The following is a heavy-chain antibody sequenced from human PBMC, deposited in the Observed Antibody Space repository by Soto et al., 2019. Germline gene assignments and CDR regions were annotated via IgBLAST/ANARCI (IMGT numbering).Heavy chain of an antibody. V-gene: IGHV3-9*01. CDR1: GFALRDSA. CDR2: MYASGDV. J-gene: IGHJ6*02. CDR3: DKNNLWGGADV. Sequence: EVQLVESGGVLVQPGRSLRLSCATSGFALRDSAMHWVRQVPGGGLEWVSGMYASGDVGYADSVKSRFNMSRDVAKNSLYLQMNSYSTEDTALYCCDKNNLWGGADVWGQGTTVTVSS. D-gene: IGHD2-21*01.